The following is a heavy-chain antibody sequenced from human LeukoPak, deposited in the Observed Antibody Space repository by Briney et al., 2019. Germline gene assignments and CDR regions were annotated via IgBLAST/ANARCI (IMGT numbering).Heavy chain of an antibody. J-gene: IGHJ4*02. Sequence: GGSLRLSCAASGFTFSSYDMHWGRQAPGKGLEWVALIRYDGSNKYYADSVKGRFTISRDNSKNTLYLQMNSLRAEDTAVYYCAKDSNPLLTVTTLDYWGQGTLVTVSS. D-gene: IGHD4-17*01. CDR2: IRYDGSNK. CDR3: AKDSNPLLTVTTLDY. V-gene: IGHV3-30*02. CDR1: GFTFSSYD.